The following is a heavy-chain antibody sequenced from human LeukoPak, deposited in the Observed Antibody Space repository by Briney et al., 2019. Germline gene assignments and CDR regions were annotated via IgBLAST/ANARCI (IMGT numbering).Heavy chain of an antibody. CDR3: TTDALVPAAISNNWFDP. D-gene: IGHD2-2*01. J-gene: IGHJ5*02. CDR2: IKSKTDGGTT. CDR1: VFTFSNAW. V-gene: IGHV3-15*01. Sequence: PGGSLRLSCAASVFTFSNAWMSRVRQAPGKGLEWVGRIKSKTDGGTTDYAAPVKGRFTISRDDSKNTLYLQMNSLKTEDTAVYYCTTDALVPAAISNNWFDPWGQGTLVTVS.